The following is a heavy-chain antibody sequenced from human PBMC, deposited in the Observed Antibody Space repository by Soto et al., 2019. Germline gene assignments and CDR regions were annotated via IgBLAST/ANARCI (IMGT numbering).Heavy chain of an antibody. CDR1: GYTFTSYA. Sequence: ASVKVSCKASGYTFTSYAMHWVRQAPGQRLEWMGWINAGNGNAKYSQKFQGRVTITRDTSASTAYMELSSLRSEDTAVYYCARGLFYDILTGSHYWGQGTLVTVSS. D-gene: IGHD3-9*01. CDR2: INAGNGNA. CDR3: ARGLFYDILTGSHY. J-gene: IGHJ4*02. V-gene: IGHV1-3*01.